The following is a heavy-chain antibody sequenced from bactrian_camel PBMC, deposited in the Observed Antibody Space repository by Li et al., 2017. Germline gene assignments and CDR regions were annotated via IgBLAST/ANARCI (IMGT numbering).Heavy chain of an antibody. Sequence: HVQLVESGGGSVQAGGSLKLTCATSAYIFSNCEMGWYRQAPGKERELVSFINSDGSTTYADSVKGRFTISQDYGANSLYLHMNSLKTEDTAVYYCAMLYPAYTVVADETNYWGQGTQVTVS. D-gene: IGHD6*01. CDR3: AMLYPAYTVVADETNY. V-gene: IGHV3S53*01. CDR2: INSDGST. CDR1: AYIFSNCE. J-gene: IGHJ4*01.